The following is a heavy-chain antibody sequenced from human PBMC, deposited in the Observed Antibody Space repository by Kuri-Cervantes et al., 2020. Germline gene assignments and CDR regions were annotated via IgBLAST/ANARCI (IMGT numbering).Heavy chain of an antibody. CDR3: AKGEYSGSYFRLADAFDI. Sequence: GGSLRLSCAASGFTFDDYAMHWVRQAPGKGLEWVSGISWNSGSIGYADSVKGRFTISRDNAKNSLYLQMNSLRVEDTALYYCAKGEYSGSYFRLADAFDIWGQGTMVTVSS. CDR2: ISWNSGSI. CDR1: GFTFDDYA. D-gene: IGHD1-26*01. V-gene: IGHV3-9*01. J-gene: IGHJ3*02.